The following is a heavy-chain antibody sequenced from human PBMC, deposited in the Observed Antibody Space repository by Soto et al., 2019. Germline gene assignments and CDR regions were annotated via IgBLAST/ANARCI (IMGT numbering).Heavy chain of an antibody. J-gene: IGHJ6*02. V-gene: IGHV3-23*01. Sequence: EVQLLESGGGLVQPGGSLRLSCAASGFTFSSYAMSWVRQAPGKGLEWVSAISGSGGSTYYADSVKGRFTISRDNSKNTLYLQMNSLRAEDTAVYYCAKGVDQYSSGWLWYYYYGMDVWGQGTTVTVSS. D-gene: IGHD6-19*01. CDR3: AKGVDQYSSGWLWYYYYGMDV. CDR1: GFTFSSYA. CDR2: ISGSGGST.